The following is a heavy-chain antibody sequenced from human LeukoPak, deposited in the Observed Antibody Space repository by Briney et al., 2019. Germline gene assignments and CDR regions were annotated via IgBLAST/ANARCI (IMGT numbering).Heavy chain of an antibody. V-gene: IGHV4-39*01. CDR2: IYYNGST. CDR3: ARGGYSYWFDP. Sequence: YPSETLSLTCTVSGGSISTTSYYWGWIRQPPGKGLQWIGSIYYNGSTYYNPSLKSRVIISVDTSKNQFSLKLSSVTAADTAVYYCARGGYSYWFDPWGQGTLVTVSS. D-gene: IGHD5-18*01. J-gene: IGHJ5*02. CDR1: GGSISTTSYY.